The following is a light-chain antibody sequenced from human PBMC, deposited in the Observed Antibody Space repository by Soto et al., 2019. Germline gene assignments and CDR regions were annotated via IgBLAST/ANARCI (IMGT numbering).Light chain of an antibody. V-gene: IGKV1-33*01. CDR3: QQYDNLPT. J-gene: IGKJ5*01. Sequence: DIQINQSPSPLSASIGDRVTITCQASQNITNNLSWYQQKPGKAPKLLIYDASNLETGVPSRFSGSGSGTDFTFTISSLQPEDIATYYCQQYDNLPTFGQGTRLEIK. CDR1: QNITNN. CDR2: DAS.